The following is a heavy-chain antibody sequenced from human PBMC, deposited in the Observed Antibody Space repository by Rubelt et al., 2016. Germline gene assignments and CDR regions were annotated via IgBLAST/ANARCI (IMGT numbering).Heavy chain of an antibody. J-gene: IGHJ6*02. Sequence: GDSIISFYWWTWVRQPPGKGLEWIGEIYHSGSTNYNPSLKSRVTISLDKSKNQFSLKLSSVTAADTAVYYCARDKLPRYGMDVWGQGTTVTVSS. V-gene: IGHV4-4*02. CDR3: ARDKLPRYGMDV. D-gene: IGHD5-24*01. CDR2: IYHSGST. CDR1: GDSIISFYW.